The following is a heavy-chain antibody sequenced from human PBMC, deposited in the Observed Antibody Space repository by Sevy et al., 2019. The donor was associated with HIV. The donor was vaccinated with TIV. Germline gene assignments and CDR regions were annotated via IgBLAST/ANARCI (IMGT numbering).Heavy chain of an antibody. CDR2: INEDGSRI. J-gene: IGHJ4*02. CDR1: GFTFSDSW. V-gene: IGHV3-7*01. CDR3: ARDRAYNALDY. D-gene: IGHD1-1*01. Sequence: GGSLRLSCVASGFTFSDSWMTWVRQAPGKGLERIAFINEDGSRIGYVDSVRGRFTISRENTKNSLYLQMNSLRAEDTAVYFCARDRAYNALDYWGQGTLVTVSS.